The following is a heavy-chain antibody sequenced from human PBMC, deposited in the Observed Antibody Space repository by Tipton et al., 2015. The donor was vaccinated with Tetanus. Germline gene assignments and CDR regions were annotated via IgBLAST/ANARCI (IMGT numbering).Heavy chain of an antibody. CDR1: GVSISDTSFY. CDR2: IYDSGSI. V-gene: IGHV4-39*07. J-gene: IGHJ4*02. CDR3: VRDPGNQWHFDY. D-gene: IGHD6-19*01. Sequence: TLSLTCSVFGVSISDTSFYWAWIRQPPGKGLEWIGSIYDSGSIYYNPSLKSRVTISVDTSKNQFSLKLGSVTAADTAVYYCVRDPGNQWHFDYWGQGILVTVSS.